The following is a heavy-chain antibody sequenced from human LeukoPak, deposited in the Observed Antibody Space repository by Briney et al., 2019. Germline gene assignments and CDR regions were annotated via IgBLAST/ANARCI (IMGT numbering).Heavy chain of an antibody. D-gene: IGHD1-14*01. J-gene: IGHJ3*01. Sequence: GGSLRLSCTASGFTFTSHWMHWVRQVPGKGLVWVSRINGDGSTATYADSVKGRFTISRDNARNTLSLQMNSLTIEDTAVYYCVVVVEPPDSDGFDVWGQGTMITVSS. CDR3: VVVVEPPDSDGFDV. V-gene: IGHV3-74*01. CDR2: INGDGSTA. CDR1: GFTFTSHW.